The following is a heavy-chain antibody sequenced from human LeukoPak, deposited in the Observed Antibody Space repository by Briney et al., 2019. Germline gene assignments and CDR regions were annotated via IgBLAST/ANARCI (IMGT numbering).Heavy chain of an antibody. J-gene: IGHJ4*02. CDR2: INHSGST. CDR1: GGSFSGYY. CDR3: ARERRRIVATTYYFDY. D-gene: IGHD5-12*01. Sequence: SETLSLTCAVYGGSFSGYYWSWIRQPPEKGLEWIGEINHSGSTNYNPSLKSRVTISVGTSKNQFSLKLSSVTAADTAVYYCARERRRIVATTYYFDYWGQGTLVTVSS. V-gene: IGHV4-34*01.